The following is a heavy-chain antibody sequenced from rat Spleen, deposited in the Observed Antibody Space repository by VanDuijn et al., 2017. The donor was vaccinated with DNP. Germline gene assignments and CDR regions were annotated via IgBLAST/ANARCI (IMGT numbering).Heavy chain of an antibody. Sequence: EVQLVESGGDLVQPGRSLILSCAASGFTFSNYDMAWVRQTPKKGLEWVATITTSGGATYYRDSVKGRFTVSRDNAKSSLYLQMDSLRSEDTATYYCARDRTGTWFAYWGQGTLVTVSS. CDR2: ITTSGGAT. D-gene: IGHD5-1*01. CDR1: GFTFSNYD. V-gene: IGHV5S23*01. CDR3: ARDRTGTWFAY. J-gene: IGHJ3*01.